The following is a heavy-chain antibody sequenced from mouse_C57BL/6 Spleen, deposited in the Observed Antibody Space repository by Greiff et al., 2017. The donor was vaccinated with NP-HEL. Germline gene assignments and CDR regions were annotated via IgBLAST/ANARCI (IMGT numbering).Heavy chain of an antibody. D-gene: IGHD1-1*01. CDR2: IDPSDSYT. Sequence: LQPGAELVLPGASVKLSCQASGYTFTSYWMHWVKQRPGQGLEWIGEIDPSDSYTNYNQKFKGKSTLTVDKSSSTAYMQLSSLTSEDSAVYYCARGTVGVDYWGQGTTLTVSS. V-gene: IGHV1-69*01. CDR1: GYTFTSYW. CDR3: ARGTVGVDY. J-gene: IGHJ2*01.